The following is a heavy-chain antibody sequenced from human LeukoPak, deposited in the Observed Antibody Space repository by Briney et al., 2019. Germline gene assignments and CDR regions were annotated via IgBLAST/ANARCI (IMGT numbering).Heavy chain of an antibody. CDR3: ARMWGQLLTNAFDI. Sequence: PGGSVRLLCAASGVTFRSYSMNWVRQAPGKGLEWVSSISSSSSYIYYADSVKGRFTISRDNAKNSLYLQMNSLRAEDTAVYYCARMWGQLLTNAFDIWGQGTMVTVSS. CDR2: ISSSSSYI. V-gene: IGHV3-21*01. J-gene: IGHJ3*02. CDR1: GVTFRSYS. D-gene: IGHD2-2*01.